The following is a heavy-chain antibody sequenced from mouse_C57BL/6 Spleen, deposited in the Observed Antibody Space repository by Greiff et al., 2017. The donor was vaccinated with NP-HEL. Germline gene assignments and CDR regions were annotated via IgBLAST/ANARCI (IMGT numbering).Heavy chain of an antibody. D-gene: IGHD1-1*01. CDR3: TRDSLYYYGSRYAMDY. J-gene: IGHJ4*01. Sequence: EVKLVESGEGLVKPGGSLKLSCAASGFTFSSYAMSWVRQTPEKRLEWVAYISSGGDYIYYADTVKGRFTISRDNARNTLYLQMSSLKSEDTAMYYCTRDSLYYYGSRYAMDYWGQGTSVTVSS. CDR1: GFTFSSYA. CDR2: ISSGGDYI. V-gene: IGHV5-9-1*02.